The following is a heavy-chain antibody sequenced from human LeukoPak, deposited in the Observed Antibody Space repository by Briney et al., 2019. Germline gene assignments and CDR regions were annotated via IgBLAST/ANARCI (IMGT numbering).Heavy chain of an antibody. V-gene: IGHV1-2*02. CDR3: ATPGYGGNWYYFDY. D-gene: IGHD4-23*01. Sequence: ASVKVSCKASGYTFTGYYMHWVQQAPGQGLEWMGWINPNSGGTNYAQKFQGRVTMTRDTSISTAYMELSRLRSDDTAVYYCATPGYGGNWYYFDYWGQGTLVTVSS. CDR1: GYTFTGYY. J-gene: IGHJ4*02. CDR2: INPNSGGT.